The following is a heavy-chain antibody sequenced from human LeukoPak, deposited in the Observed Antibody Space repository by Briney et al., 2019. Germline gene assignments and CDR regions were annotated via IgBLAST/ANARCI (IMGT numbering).Heavy chain of an antibody. Sequence: GGSLRLSCAASGFTFSSYSMNWVRQAPGKGLEWVSYISSSSSTIYYADSVKGRFTISRDNAKNSLYLQMNSLRAEDTAVYYCARDVGYGDYVGWFDPWGQGTLVTVSS. V-gene: IGHV3-48*01. CDR2: ISSSSSTI. CDR1: GFTFSSYS. J-gene: IGHJ5*02. CDR3: ARDVGYGDYVGWFDP. D-gene: IGHD4-17*01.